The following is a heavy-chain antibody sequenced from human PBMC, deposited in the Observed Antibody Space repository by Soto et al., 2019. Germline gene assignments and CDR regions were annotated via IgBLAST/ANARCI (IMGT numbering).Heavy chain of an antibody. Sequence: QVQLQESGPGLVKPSETLSLTCIVSGASVSSYYWNWIRRPAGKGLEWIGHISPSGSTNYNPSLKSRVTMSLDTSKNQFSLRLTSVTAADTAVYYCARVSGEYSYGLAFDYWGQGTLVTVSS. D-gene: IGHD3-16*01. CDR2: ISPSGST. CDR3: ARVSGEYSYGLAFDY. J-gene: IGHJ4*02. CDR1: GASVSSYY. V-gene: IGHV4-4*07.